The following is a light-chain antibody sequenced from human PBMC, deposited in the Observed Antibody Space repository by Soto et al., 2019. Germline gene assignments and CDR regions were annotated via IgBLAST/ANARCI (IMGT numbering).Light chain of an antibody. Sequence: EIVLTQSPATLSVSPGERATLSCRASQSISSLLAWYQQKPGQAPRLLIYSASTRATGIPARFSGSGSGADFTLTISSLQSEDFATYYCQQYNSYPGTFGHGTKVEIK. V-gene: IGKV3-15*01. J-gene: IGKJ1*01. CDR1: QSISSL. CDR3: QQYNSYPGT. CDR2: SAS.